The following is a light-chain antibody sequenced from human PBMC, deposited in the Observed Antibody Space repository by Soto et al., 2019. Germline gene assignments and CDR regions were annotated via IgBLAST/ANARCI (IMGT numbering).Light chain of an antibody. V-gene: IGLV2-14*01. CDR2: EVS. J-gene: IGLJ1*01. CDR3: SSYRSSSTLEV. CDR1: SSDVGGYNY. Sequence: QSVLTQPASVSGSPGQSITISCTGTSSDVGGYNYVSWYQQHPGKAPKLLIYEVSNRPSGVSNRFSGSKSGITASLTISGLQAEDEADYFCSSYRSSSTLEVFGTGTKLTVL.